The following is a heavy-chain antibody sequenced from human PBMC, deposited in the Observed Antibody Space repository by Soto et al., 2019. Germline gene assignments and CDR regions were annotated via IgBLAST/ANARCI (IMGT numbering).Heavy chain of an antibody. CDR2: IYYSGST. V-gene: IGHV4-31*03. J-gene: IGHJ5*02. Sequence: NPSETLSLTCTVSGGSISSGGYYWSWIRQHPGKGLEWIGYIYYSGSTYYSPSLKSRVTISVDTSKNQFSLKLSSVTAADTAVYYCAGGSVEQQLVRIGWFDPWGQGTLVTVSS. CDR1: GGSISSGGYY. CDR3: AGGSVEQQLVRIGWFDP. D-gene: IGHD6-13*01.